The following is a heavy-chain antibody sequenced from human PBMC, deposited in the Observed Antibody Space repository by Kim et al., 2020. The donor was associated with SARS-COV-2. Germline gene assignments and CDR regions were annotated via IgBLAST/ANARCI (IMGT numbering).Heavy chain of an antibody. Sequence: SETLSLTCAVSGGSISSSNWWSWVRQPPGKGLEWIGEIYHSGSTNYNPSLKSRVTISVDKSKNQFSLKLSSVTAADTAVYYCARDRVGGYGSGSYYDYWGQGTLVTVSS. D-gene: IGHD3-10*01. V-gene: IGHV4-4*02. CDR1: GGSISSSNW. CDR3: ARDRVGGYGSGSYYDY. J-gene: IGHJ4*02. CDR2: IYHSGST.